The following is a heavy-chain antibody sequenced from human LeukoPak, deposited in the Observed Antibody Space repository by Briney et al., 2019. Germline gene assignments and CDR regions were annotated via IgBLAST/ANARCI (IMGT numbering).Heavy chain of an antibody. CDR1: GFTVSSNY. V-gene: IGHV3-53*01. CDR3: ATRVSSGPSH. CDR2: IYSGGST. Sequence: GGSLRLACAASGFTVSSNYMSWVSQAPGKGLEWVSVIYSGGSTYYADSVKSRFTISRDNSKNTLYLQMNSLRAEDTAVYYCATRVSSGPSHWGQGTLVTVSS. D-gene: IGHD3-22*01. J-gene: IGHJ4*02.